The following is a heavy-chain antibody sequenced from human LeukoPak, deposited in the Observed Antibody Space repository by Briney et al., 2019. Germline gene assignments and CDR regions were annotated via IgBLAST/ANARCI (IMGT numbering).Heavy chain of an antibody. CDR1: GFTFSSYS. D-gene: IGHD3-22*01. J-gene: IGHJ4*02. Sequence: GGSLRLSCAASGFTFSSYSMNWVRQAPGKGLEWVSSISSSSSYIYYADSVKGRFTISRDNAKNSLYLQMNGLRAEDTAVYYCVRDWGYDSSGYWQKYFDTWGQGTLVTVSS. CDR2: ISSSSSYI. V-gene: IGHV3-21*01. CDR3: VRDWGYDSSGYWQKYFDT.